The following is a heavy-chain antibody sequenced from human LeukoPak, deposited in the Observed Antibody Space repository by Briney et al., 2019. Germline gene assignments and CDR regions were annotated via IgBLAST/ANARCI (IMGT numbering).Heavy chain of an antibody. CDR2: ISYDGSNK. J-gene: IGHJ6*02. V-gene: IGHV3-30-3*01. CDR1: GFTFSSYA. CDR3: ARERLVRGVINSGMDV. Sequence: PGGSLRLSCAASGFTFSSYAMHWVRQAPGKGLEWVAVISYDGSNKYYADSVKGRFTISRDNSKNTLYLQMNSLRAEDTAVYYCARERLVRGVINSGMDVWGQGTTVTVSS. D-gene: IGHD3-10*01.